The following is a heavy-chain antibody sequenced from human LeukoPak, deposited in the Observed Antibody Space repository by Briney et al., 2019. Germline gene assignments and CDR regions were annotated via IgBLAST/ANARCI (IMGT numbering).Heavy chain of an antibody. CDR2: YRTSGST. D-gene: IGHD3-10*01. CDR3: TKGRGI. Sequence: SQTLSLTCTVSGGSISSGGYYWSWIRQPAGKGLEWIGRYRTSGSTNYNPSPALTGRVTISVDTSKNQFSLKLTSVTAADTSVYYCTKGRGIWGQGTLVTVSS. J-gene: IGHJ4*02. CDR1: GGSISSGGYY. V-gene: IGHV4-61*02.